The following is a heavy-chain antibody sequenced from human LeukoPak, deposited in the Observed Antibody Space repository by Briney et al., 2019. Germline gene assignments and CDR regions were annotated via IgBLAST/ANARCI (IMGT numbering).Heavy chain of an antibody. CDR3: ARGGPLLGYCSSTSCYAGYYFDH. J-gene: IGHJ4*02. Sequence: SETLSHPCAVYGGSFSGYFWSWIRQPPGKGLEWIGEINHSGSTNYNPSLKSRVTISVDTSKNQFSLKLSSVNAADTAVYYCARGGPLLGYCSSTSCYAGYYFDHWGQGTLVTVSS. CDR2: INHSGST. D-gene: IGHD2-2*01. V-gene: IGHV4-34*01. CDR1: GGSFSGYF.